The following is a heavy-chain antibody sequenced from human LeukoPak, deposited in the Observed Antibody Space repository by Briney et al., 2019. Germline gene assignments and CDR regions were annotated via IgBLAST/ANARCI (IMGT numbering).Heavy chain of an antibody. CDR1: GGSISSYY. D-gene: IGHD3-22*01. CDR3: ARSTYYYDSSGYPHYYYYMDV. CDR2: IYTSGST. V-gene: IGHV4-4*07. J-gene: IGHJ6*03. Sequence: SETLSLTCTVSGGSISSYYWSWIRQPAGKGLEWIVRIYTSGSTNYNPSLKSRVTMSVDTSKNQFSLKLSSVTAADTAVYYCARSTYYYDSSGYPHYYYYMDVWGKGATVTVSS.